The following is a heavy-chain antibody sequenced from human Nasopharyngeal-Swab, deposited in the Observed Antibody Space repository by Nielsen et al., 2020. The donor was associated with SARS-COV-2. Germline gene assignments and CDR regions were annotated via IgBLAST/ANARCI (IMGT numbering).Heavy chain of an antibody. CDR2: IYSGGST. CDR3: ARGSFDYYYGMDV. D-gene: IGHD1-26*01. CDR1: GFTVSSNY. V-gene: IGHV3-53*01. J-gene: IGHJ6*02. Sequence: GGSLRLSCAASGFTVSSNYMSWVRQAPGKGLEWVSVIYSGGSTYYADSVKGRFTISRDNSKDTLYLQMNSLRAEDTAVYYCARGSFDYYYGMDVWGRGTTVTVSS.